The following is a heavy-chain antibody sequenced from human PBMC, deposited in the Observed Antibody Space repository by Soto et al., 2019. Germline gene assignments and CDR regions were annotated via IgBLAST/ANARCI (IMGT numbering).Heavy chain of an antibody. CDR3: ARDARFNGDYYFDY. CDR1: GFTVSSNY. D-gene: IGHD4-17*01. Sequence: GGSLRLSCAASGFTVSSNYMSWVRQAPGKGLEWVSVIYSGGSTYYADSVKGRFTISRDNSKNTLYLQMNSLRAEDTAVYYCARDARFNGDYYFDYWGQGTLVTVSS. CDR2: IYSGGST. J-gene: IGHJ4*02. V-gene: IGHV3-66*01.